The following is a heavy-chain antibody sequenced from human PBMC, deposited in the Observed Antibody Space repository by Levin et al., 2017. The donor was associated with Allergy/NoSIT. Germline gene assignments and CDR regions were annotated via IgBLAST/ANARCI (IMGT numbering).Heavy chain of an antibody. CDR2: IKSKTDGGTI. J-gene: IGHJ4*02. D-gene: IGHD3-22*01. V-gene: IGHV3-15*01. CDR3: TTFLHYSDTSQEY. CDR1: GFSFSNVW. Sequence: GGSLRLSCAASGFSFSNVWMNWVRQAPGKGLEWVGRIKSKTDGGTIDYAAPVKGRFTISRDDSKNTLFLEMNSLKTEDTAVYYCTTFLHYSDTSQEYWGQGTRVTVSS.